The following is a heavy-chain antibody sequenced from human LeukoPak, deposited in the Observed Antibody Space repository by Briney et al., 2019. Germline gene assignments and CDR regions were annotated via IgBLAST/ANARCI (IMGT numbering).Heavy chain of an antibody. D-gene: IGHD3-10*01. Sequence: SQTLSLTCTVSGGSISSGDYYWSWIRQPPGKGLEWIGYIYYSGSTYYNPSLKSRVTILVDTSKNKFSLKLSSVTAADTAVYYCARQNYYGSGTYYTNWFDPWGQGTLVTVSS. CDR3: ARQNYYGSGTYYTNWFDP. V-gene: IGHV4-30-4*01. J-gene: IGHJ5*02. CDR2: IYYSGST. CDR1: GGSISSGDYY.